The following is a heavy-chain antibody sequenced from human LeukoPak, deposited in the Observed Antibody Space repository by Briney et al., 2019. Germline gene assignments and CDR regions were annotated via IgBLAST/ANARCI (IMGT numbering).Heavy chain of an antibody. CDR3: ASSPAGDYDY. V-gene: IGHV4-34*01. Sequence: SETLSLTCAVYGGSFGGYYWSWIRQPPGKGREWIGEINHSGSTNYNPSLKSRVTISVDTSKNQFSLKLSSVTAADTAVYYCASSPAGDYDYWGQGTLVTVSS. J-gene: IGHJ4*02. CDR2: INHSGST. D-gene: IGHD2-2*01. CDR1: GGSFGGYY.